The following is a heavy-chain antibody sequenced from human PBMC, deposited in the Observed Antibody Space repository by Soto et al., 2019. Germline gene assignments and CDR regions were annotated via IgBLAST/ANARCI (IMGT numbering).Heavy chain of an antibody. CDR3: ARGEGLSQALYYYYYYMDV. J-gene: IGHJ6*03. CDR1: GYTFTSYD. CDR2: MNPNSGNT. V-gene: IGHV1-8*01. Sequence: ASVKVSCKASGYTFTSYDINWVRQATGQGLEWMGWMNPNSGNTGYAQKFQGRVTMTRNTSISTAYMELSSLRSEDTAVYYCARGEGLSQALYYYYYYMDVWGKGTTVTVSS.